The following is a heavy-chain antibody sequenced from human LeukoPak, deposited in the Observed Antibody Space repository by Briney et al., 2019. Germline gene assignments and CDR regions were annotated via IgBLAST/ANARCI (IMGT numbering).Heavy chain of an antibody. J-gene: IGHJ6*03. CDR2: ISRNGGTT. CDR1: GFTLSSYP. CDR3: ARGDGYNYYVYYMDV. Sequence: GGSLRLSCAASGFTLSSYPMHWVRQAPGKGLEYVSSISRNGGTTYYANALKGRFTISRDTSKNTLYLQMGSLRAEDMAVYYCARGDGYNYYVYYMDVWGKGTTVTVSS. V-gene: IGHV3-64*01. D-gene: IGHD5-24*01.